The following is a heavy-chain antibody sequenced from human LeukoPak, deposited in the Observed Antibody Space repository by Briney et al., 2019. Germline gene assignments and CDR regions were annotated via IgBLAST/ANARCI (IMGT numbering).Heavy chain of an antibody. J-gene: IGHJ4*02. D-gene: IGHD3-16*01. Sequence: GGSQRLSCAASGFTFSSYGMHWVRQAPGKGLEWVAFIRYDGSNKYYADSVKGRFTISRDNSKNTLYLQMNSLRAEDTAVYYCAKEFAGKYLPYYFDYWGQGTLVTVSS. V-gene: IGHV3-30*02. CDR3: AKEFAGKYLPYYFDY. CDR2: IRYDGSNK. CDR1: GFTFSSYG.